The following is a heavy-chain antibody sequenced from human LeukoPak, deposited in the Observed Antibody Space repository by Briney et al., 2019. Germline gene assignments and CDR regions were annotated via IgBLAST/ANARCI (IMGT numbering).Heavy chain of an antibody. V-gene: IGHV3-33*01. Sequence: GGSLRLSCAASGFTFSSYGMHWVRQAPGKGLEWVAVIWYDGSNKYYADSVKGRFTISRDNSKNTLYLQMNSLRAEDTAVYHCVRDTSATYYDFWSGYYEGETQGMDVWGQGTTVTVSS. D-gene: IGHD3-3*01. CDR3: VRDTSATYYDFWSGYYEGETQGMDV. J-gene: IGHJ6*02. CDR1: GFTFSSYG. CDR2: IWYDGSNK.